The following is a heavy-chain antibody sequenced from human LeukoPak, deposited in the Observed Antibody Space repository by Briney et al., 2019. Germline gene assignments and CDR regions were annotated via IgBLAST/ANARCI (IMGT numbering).Heavy chain of an antibody. CDR3: ARDRRPYGDFIFFDY. J-gene: IGHJ4*02. CDR2: IIPIFGTA. V-gene: IGHV1-69*05. Sequence: SVKVSCKASGGTFSSYAISWVRQAPGQGLEWMGRIIPIFGTADYAQKFQGRVTITTDESTSTAYMELSSLRSEDTAVYYCARDRRPYGDFIFFDYWGQGTLVTVSS. CDR1: GGTFSSYA. D-gene: IGHD4-17*01.